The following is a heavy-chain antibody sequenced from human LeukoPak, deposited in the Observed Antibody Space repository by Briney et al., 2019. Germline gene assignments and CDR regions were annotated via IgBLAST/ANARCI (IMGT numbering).Heavy chain of an antibody. CDR2: IKQDGSEK. Sequence: GGSLRLSCAASGFTFSSYWMSWVRQAPGKGLGWVANIKQDGSEKYYVDSVKGGFTISRDDAKNSLYLQMNSLRAEDTAVYYCARVSSKATVRGLITKKNYYYYYMDVWGKGTTVTISS. CDR3: ARVSSKATVRGLITKKNYYYYYMDV. V-gene: IGHV3-7*01. D-gene: IGHD3-10*01. CDR1: GFTFSSYW. J-gene: IGHJ6*03.